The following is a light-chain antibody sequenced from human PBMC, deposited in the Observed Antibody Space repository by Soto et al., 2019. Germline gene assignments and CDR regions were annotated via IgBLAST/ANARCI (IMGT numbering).Light chain of an antibody. CDR1: SSNIGSNY. J-gene: IGLJ1*01. V-gene: IGLV1-47*01. CDR2: RNN. Sequence: LAQPPSASGTPGQRVTISCSGSSSNIGSNYVYWYQQLPGTAPKLLIYRNNQRPSGVPDRFSGSKSGTSASLAISGLRSEDEADYYCAAWDDSLSGLYVFGTGTKVTVL. CDR3: AAWDDSLSGLYV.